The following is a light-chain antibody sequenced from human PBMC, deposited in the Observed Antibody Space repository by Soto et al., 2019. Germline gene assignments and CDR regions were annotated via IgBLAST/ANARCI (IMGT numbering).Light chain of an antibody. Sequence: QSVLTQPPSASGTPGQRVTISCSGSSSNIGSNTVNWYQQLPGTAPKLLIYSNNQRPSGVPDRFSGSKSGTSDSLAISGLQSEDEADYYCAAWDDSRDVFGTGTKVTVL. CDR2: SNN. CDR3: AAWDDSRDV. CDR1: SSNIGSNT. J-gene: IGLJ1*01. V-gene: IGLV1-44*01.